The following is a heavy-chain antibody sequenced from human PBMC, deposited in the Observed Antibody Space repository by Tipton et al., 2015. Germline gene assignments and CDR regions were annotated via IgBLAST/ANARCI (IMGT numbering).Heavy chain of an antibody. CDR2: IFPGDSDT. D-gene: IGHD4-23*01. V-gene: IGHV5-51*01. CDR3: ARAGGNSGNYYYYGMDV. Sequence: QLVQSGAEVKKPGESLKISCNGSGYSFTSYWIGWVRQMPGKGLEWMGIIFPGDSDTRYSPSFQGQVTISVDKSISTAYLQWSSLKASGTAMYYCARAGGNSGNYYYYGMDVWGHGTTVTVSS. CDR1: GYSFTSYW. J-gene: IGHJ6*02.